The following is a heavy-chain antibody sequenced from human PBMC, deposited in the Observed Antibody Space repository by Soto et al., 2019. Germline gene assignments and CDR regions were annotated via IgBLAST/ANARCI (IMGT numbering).Heavy chain of an antibody. CDR1: GFTFSSYS. J-gene: IGHJ1*01. CDR2: ISSSSSTI. D-gene: IGHD3-3*01. Sequence: EVQLVESGGGLVQPGGSLRLSCAASGFTFSSYSMNWVRQAPGKGLEWVSYISSSSSTIYYADSVKGRFTISRDNAKNSLYLQMNSLRDEDTAVYYCARDSPEKEWLLTIPNRYTLEYFQHWGQGTLVTVSS. V-gene: IGHV3-48*02. CDR3: ARDSPEKEWLLTIPNRYTLEYFQH.